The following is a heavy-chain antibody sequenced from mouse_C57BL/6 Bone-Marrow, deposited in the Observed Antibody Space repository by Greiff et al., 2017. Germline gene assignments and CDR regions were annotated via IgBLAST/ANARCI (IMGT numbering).Heavy chain of an antibody. D-gene: IGHD2-3*01. V-gene: IGHV1-26*01. CDR1: GYTFTNYY. CDR2: INPNNGGT. CDR3: ARVGYYILGYFDV. J-gene: IGHJ1*03. Sequence: VQLQQSGPELVKPGASVKISCKASGYTFTNYYMNWVKQSPGKSLEWIGGINPNNGGTSYNKKFKGKAPLTVDKSSSTAYMELRSMTSEDSAVYYCARVGYYILGYFDVWGTGTTVTVSS.